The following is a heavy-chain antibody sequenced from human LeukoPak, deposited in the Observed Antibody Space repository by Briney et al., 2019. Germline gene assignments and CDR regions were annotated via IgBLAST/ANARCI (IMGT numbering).Heavy chain of an antibody. CDR1: GYTFTGYY. D-gene: IGHD1-1*01. V-gene: IGHV1-2*04. CDR2: INPNSGGT. CDR3: AREATGTTLYAFDI. Sequence: ASVKVSCKASGYTFTGYYMHWVRQAPGQGREWMGWINPNSGGTNYAQKFQGWVTMTRDTSISTAYMELSRLRSDDTAVYYCAREATGTTLYAFDIWGQGTMVTVSS. J-gene: IGHJ3*02.